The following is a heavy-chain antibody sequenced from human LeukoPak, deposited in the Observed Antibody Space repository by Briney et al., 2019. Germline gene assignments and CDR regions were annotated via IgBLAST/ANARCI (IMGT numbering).Heavy chain of an antibody. Sequence: SETLSLTCAVCGGSFSGYYWSWIRQHPGKGLEWIGYIYYSGSTYYNPSLKSRLTISLDTSNNQFSLKLSSVTAADTAVYYCARGPVRDYSNYWGQGTLVTVSS. CDR2: IYYSGST. CDR3: ARGPVRDYSNY. V-gene: IGHV4-31*11. D-gene: IGHD4-11*01. CDR1: GGSFSGYY. J-gene: IGHJ4*02.